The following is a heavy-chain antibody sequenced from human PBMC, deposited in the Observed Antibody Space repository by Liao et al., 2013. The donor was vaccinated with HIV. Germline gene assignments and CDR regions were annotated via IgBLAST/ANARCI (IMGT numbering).Heavy chain of an antibody. CDR3: ARGPSDYGDYVAFHY. CDR1: GGSFSGYY. Sequence: QVQLQQWGAGLLKPSETLSLTCAVYGGSFSGYYWTWLRQPPREGAWSGLGRINHSGNTNYTPSLKSRVTLSVDTSKNQFSLKLTSVTAADTALYFCARGPSDYGDYVAFHYWGRGHPSHRLR. J-gene: IGHJ1*01. V-gene: IGHV4-34*01. D-gene: IGHD4-17*01. CDR2: INHSGNT.